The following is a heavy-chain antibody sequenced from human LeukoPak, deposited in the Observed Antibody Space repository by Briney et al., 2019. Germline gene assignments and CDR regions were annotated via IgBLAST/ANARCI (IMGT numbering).Heavy chain of an antibody. Sequence: PGGSLRLSCAASGFTFSNYAMSWVREAPGKGLEWVAVISYDGSNKYYADSVKGRFTISRDNSKNTLYPQMNSLRAEDTAVYYCARSNRRDSSEWDYWGQGTLVTVSS. CDR2: ISYDGSNK. D-gene: IGHD3-22*01. V-gene: IGHV3-30-3*01. CDR1: GFTFSNYA. CDR3: ARSNRRDSSEWDY. J-gene: IGHJ4*02.